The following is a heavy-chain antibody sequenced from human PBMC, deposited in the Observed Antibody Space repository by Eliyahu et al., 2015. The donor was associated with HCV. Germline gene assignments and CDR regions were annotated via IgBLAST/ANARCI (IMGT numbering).Heavy chain of an antibody. Sequence: EVQLLESGGGLVQPGGSLRLSXAASGFXFSXYAMXWVRQAPGKGLEWVSAISGSGGSTYYADSVKGRFTISRDNSKNTLYLQMNSLRAEDTAVYYCAKDSYTYYYDSSGYFTGFDPWGQGTLVTVSS. V-gene: IGHV3-23*01. CDR2: ISGSGGST. CDR3: AKDSYTYYYDSSGYFTGFDP. D-gene: IGHD3-22*01. J-gene: IGHJ5*02. CDR1: GFXFSXYA.